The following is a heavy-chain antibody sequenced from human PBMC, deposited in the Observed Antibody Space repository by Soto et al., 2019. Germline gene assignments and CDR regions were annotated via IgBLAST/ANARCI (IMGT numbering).Heavy chain of an antibody. D-gene: IGHD3-10*01. CDR3: ARDAEGYGSGSYVWFDP. V-gene: IGHV4-59*01. CDR2: IYYSGST. J-gene: IGHJ5*02. CDR1: GGSISSYY. Sequence: PSETLSLTCSVSGGSISSYYWSWIRQPPGKGLEWIGYIYYSGSTNYNPSLKSRVTISVDTSKNQFSLKLSSVTAADTAVYYCARDAEGYGSGSYVWFDPWGQGTLVTVSS.